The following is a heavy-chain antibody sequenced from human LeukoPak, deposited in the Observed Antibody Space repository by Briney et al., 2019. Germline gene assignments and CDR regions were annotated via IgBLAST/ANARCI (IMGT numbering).Heavy chain of an antibody. CDR2: IYYSGST. Sequence: SETLSLTCTVSGGSISSGDYYWSWIRQPPGKGLEWIGYIYYSGSTYYNPSLKSRVTISVDTSKNQFSLKLSSVTAADTAVYYCARDHVGYYGSGSYFYYYYGMDVWGQGTTVTVSS. CDR3: ARDHVGYYGSGSYFYYYYGMDV. V-gene: IGHV4-30-4*01. D-gene: IGHD3-10*01. CDR1: GGSISSGDYY. J-gene: IGHJ6*02.